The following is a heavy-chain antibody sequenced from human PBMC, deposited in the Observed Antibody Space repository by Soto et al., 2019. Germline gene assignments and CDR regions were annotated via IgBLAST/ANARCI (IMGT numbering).Heavy chain of an antibody. J-gene: IGHJ6*02. D-gene: IGHD2-2*01. CDR2: ISAYNGNT. CDR3: ARRVAGCSSTTCYFYYGMDV. V-gene: IGHV1-18*04. CDR1: GYPLTSYG. Sequence: GXSVKVACKASGYPLTSYGIIWVRQAPGQGLEWMGWISAYNGNTNYAQKLQGRVTMTTDTSTSTAYMELRSLRSDDTAVYYCARRVAGCSSTTCYFYYGMDVWGQRTTVTVSS.